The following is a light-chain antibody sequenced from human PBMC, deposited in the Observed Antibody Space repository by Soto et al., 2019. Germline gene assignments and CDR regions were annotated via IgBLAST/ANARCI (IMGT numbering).Light chain of an antibody. CDR1: QIVSSN. V-gene: IGKV3D-15*01. CDR2: GAS. J-gene: IGKJ4*01. Sequence: VVMTQSPATLSVSPGERATLSCSASQIVSSNLAWYQQKPGQAPRLLIYGASTRATGIPARFSGSGSGTEFTLTISSLQSEDFAVYYCQQYNNWPLTFGGGTKVDIK. CDR3: QQYNNWPLT.